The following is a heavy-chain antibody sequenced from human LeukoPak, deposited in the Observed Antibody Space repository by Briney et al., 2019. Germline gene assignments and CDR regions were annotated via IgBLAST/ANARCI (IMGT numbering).Heavy chain of an antibody. V-gene: IGHV2-5*02. CDR2: IYWDDDK. CDR3: AHRLTGYNRDWNFCYFDY. Sequence: ESGPTLVNPTQTLTLTCTFSGFSLTTSGVGVGWIRQPPGKALEWLALIYWDDDKRYSPSLKSRLTISKDTSKNQVVLTMTNMDPVDTATYYCAHRLTGYNRDWNFCYFDYWGQGTLVTVSS. J-gene: IGHJ4*02. CDR1: GFSLTTSGVG. D-gene: IGHD1-7*01.